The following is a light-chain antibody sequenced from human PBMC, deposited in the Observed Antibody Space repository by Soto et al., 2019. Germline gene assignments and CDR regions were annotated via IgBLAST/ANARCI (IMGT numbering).Light chain of an antibody. CDR2: ENT. CDR1: SSDIGRHH. V-gene: IGLV1-51*02. Sequence: QSVLTQPPSVSAAPGEKVTISCSGSSSDIGRHHVSWYQQLPGTAPKLLIYENTKRPSGIPDRFSGSKSGTSATLGITGLQTGDEADYYCGTWDTSLGRVFGTGTKVT. CDR3: GTWDTSLGRV. J-gene: IGLJ1*01.